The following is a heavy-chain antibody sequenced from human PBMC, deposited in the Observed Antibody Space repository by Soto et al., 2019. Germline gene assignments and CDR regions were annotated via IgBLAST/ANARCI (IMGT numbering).Heavy chain of an antibody. Sequence: QLQLQESGPGLVKPSETLSLTCTVSGGSISSSSYYWGWIRQPPGKGLEWIGSIYYSGSTYYNPSLKSRVTISVDTSKNQFSLKLSSVTAADTAVYYCARRVLLLPFDPWGQGTLVTVSS. CDR2: IYYSGST. CDR3: ARRVLLLPFDP. V-gene: IGHV4-39*01. D-gene: IGHD3-10*01. CDR1: GGSISSSSYY. J-gene: IGHJ5*02.